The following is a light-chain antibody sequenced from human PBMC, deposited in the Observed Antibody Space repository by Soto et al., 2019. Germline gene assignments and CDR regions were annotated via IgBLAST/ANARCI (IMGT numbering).Light chain of an antibody. J-gene: IGKJ4*01. Sequence: IQMTQSPSSLSASVGDRVTITCRASQSISTYLHWYQQKTGKDPNLLIYAASTLQSGVPSRFSGSGSGTDFTLTISSLQPEDVATYFCQHAYSTPLTVGGGTKVDIK. CDR2: AAS. CDR1: QSISTY. V-gene: IGKV1-39*01. CDR3: QHAYSTPLT.